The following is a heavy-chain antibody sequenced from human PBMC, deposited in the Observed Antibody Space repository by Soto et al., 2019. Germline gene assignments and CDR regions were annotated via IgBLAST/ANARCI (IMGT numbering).Heavy chain of an antibody. CDR2: ISHSGGTT. V-gene: IGHV3-23*01. CDR3: AKGRGKNWNFDY. CDR1: GVTFNNYA. D-gene: IGHD1-1*01. Sequence: EVQLLESWGGSVPPGGSLRLSCGASGVTFNNYARHWVLRPPGKGLEWVSSISHSGGTTYYANSVQGRFSISRDSPAGTLYLQMNSLRAEDTALYYCAKGRGKNWNFDYWGQGTLVTVSP. J-gene: IGHJ4*02.